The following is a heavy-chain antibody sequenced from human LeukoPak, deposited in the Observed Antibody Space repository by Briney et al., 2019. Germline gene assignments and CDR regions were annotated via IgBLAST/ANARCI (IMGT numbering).Heavy chain of an antibody. D-gene: IGHD3-3*01. CDR1: GGSFSGYY. CDR3: ARVGADFWSGYPIGEFDY. CDR2: INHSGST. V-gene: IGHV4-34*01. Sequence: SETLSLTCAVYGGSFSGYYWSWIRQPPGKGLEWIGEINHSGSTNYNPSFKSRVTISVDTSKNQFSLKLSSVTAADTAVYYCARVGADFWSGYPIGEFDYWGQGTLVTVSS. J-gene: IGHJ4*02.